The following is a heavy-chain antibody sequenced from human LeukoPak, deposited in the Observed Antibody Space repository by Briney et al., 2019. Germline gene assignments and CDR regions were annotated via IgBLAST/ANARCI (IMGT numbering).Heavy chain of an antibody. D-gene: IGHD5-24*01. CDR1: YGALSGYY. CDR3: ARGWGQRLSWLDL. Sequence: NPSETLSLTCAVHYGALSGYYWTWIRQSPGKGLEWIGEIHHSGASNYNASLKSRVAISLDTSKNQFSLQLTSMTAADTAVYFCARGWGQRLSWLDLWGQGTLVSVTS. J-gene: IGHJ5*02. CDR2: IHHSGAS. V-gene: IGHV4-34*01.